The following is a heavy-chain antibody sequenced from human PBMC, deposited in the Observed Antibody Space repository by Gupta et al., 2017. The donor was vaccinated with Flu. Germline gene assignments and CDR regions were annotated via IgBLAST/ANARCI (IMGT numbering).Heavy chain of an antibody. CDR2: IDWDDSK. D-gene: IGHD3-3*01. CDR1: GFSLSTSGMR. J-gene: IGHJ5*02. V-gene: IGHV2-70*04. Sequence: QVTLKESGPALVKPTQTLTLTCTFSGFSLSTSGMRVSWIRQPPGKALEWLARIDWDDSKFYSTSLKTRLTISKDTPKNQVVLTMTNMDPVDTATYYCARTHVSIFGVDIISWFDPWGQGTQVTVSS. CDR3: ARTHVSIFGVDIISWFDP.